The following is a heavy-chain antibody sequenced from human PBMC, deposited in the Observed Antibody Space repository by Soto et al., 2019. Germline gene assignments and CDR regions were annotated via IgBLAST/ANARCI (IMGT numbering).Heavy chain of an antibody. CDR2: MNPNSGNT. CDR1: GYTFTSYD. CDR3: ARGRGDIVLMVYAKYFDY. V-gene: IGHV1-8*01. Sequence: QVQLVQSGAEVKKPGASVKVSCKASGYTFTSYDINWVRQATGQGLEWMGWMNPNSGNTGYAQKFQGRVTMTRNTSISTAYMELSSLRSEDTAVDYCARGRGDIVLMVYAKYFDYWGQGTLVTVSS. D-gene: IGHD2-8*01. J-gene: IGHJ4*02.